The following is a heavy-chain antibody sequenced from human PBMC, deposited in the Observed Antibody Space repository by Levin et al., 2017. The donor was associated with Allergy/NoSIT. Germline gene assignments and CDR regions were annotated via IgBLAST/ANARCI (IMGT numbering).Heavy chain of an antibody. CDR2: IRYDGSNK. V-gene: IGHV3-33*01. CDR3: ARRVRAQQLEDAFDI. D-gene: IGHD6-13*01. J-gene: IGHJ3*02. CDR1: GFTFSSYG. Sequence: PGGSLRLSCAASGFTFSSYGMHWVRQAPGKGLEWVAVIRYDGSNKYYADSVKGRFTISRDNSKNTLYLQMNSLRAEDTAVYYCARRVRAQQLEDAFDIWGQGTMVTVSS.